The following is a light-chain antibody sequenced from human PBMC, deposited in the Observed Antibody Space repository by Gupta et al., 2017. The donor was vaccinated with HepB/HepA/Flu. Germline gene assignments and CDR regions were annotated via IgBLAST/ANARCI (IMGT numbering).Light chain of an antibody. Sequence: VTQRPSLTVSPGGPVTPTCASSTGAVTSGHYPYWFQQKPGQAPRTLIYDTSNKHSWTPARFSGSLLGGKAALTLSGAQPEDEAEYYCLLSYSGARWVFGGGTKLTVL. J-gene: IGLJ3*02. V-gene: IGLV7-46*01. CDR3: LLSYSGARWV. CDR2: DTS. CDR1: TGAVTSGHY.